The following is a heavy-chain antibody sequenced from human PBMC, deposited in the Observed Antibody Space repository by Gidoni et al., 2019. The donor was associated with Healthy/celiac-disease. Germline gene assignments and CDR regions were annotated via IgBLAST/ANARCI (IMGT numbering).Heavy chain of an antibody. J-gene: IGHJ6*02. D-gene: IGHD5-18*01. V-gene: IGHV3-7*03. CDR1: GFTFSSYW. CDR3: ARVDTAMVWGSLSYYYGMDV. Sequence: EVQLVESGGGLVQPGGSLRLSCAASGFTFSSYWLSWVRQAPGQGLGWVANIKQDGSEKYYVDSVKGRFTISRDNAKNSLYLQMNSLRAEDTAVYYCARVDTAMVWGSLSYYYGMDVWGQGTTVTVSS. CDR2: IKQDGSEK.